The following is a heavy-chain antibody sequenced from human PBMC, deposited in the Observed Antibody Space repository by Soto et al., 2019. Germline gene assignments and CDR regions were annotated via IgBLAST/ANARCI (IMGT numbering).Heavy chain of an antibody. J-gene: IGHJ4*02. CDR1: GGSISSYY. Sequence: SETLSLTCTVSGGSISSYYWSWIRQPPGKGLEWIGYIYYSGSTNYNPSLKSRVTISVDTSKNQFSLKLSSVTAADTAVYYCASGSGYNPHSDYWGQGTLVTVSS. V-gene: IGHV4-59*01. D-gene: IGHD3-3*01. CDR2: IYYSGST. CDR3: ASGSGYNPHSDY.